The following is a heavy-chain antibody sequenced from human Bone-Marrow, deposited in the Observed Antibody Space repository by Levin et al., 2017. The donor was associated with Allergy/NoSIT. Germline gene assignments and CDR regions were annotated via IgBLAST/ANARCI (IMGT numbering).Heavy chain of an antibody. CDR2: ISGGGGTT. J-gene: IGHJ4*02. D-gene: IGHD2-2*01. V-gene: IGHV3-23*01. CDR3: ARESSSTSCCYFDN. Sequence: QTGGSLRLSCAASGFTFRTDAMSWVRQAPGKGLEWVSGISGGGGTTYYADSVKGRFTISRDNSKNTVYLEMNSLRDDDTAVYYCARESSSTSCCYFDNWGQGTLVTVSS. CDR1: GFTFRTDA.